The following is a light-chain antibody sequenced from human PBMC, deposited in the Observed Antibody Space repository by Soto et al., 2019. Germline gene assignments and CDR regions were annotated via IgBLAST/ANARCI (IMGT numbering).Light chain of an antibody. V-gene: IGKV3-20*01. Sequence: EIVLTQSPGTLSLSPGERATLSCRASQNVTSRYLAWYQQKPGQAPRLLIFGAFSRATGIPDRFSGSGSGTDFTLTISRLEPEDFAVYYCPHYGTSHNFGQGTKLE. CDR2: GAF. J-gene: IGKJ2*01. CDR3: PHYGTSHN. CDR1: QNVTSRY.